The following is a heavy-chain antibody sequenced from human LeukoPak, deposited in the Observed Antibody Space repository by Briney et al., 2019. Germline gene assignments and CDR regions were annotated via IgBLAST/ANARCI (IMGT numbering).Heavy chain of an antibody. D-gene: IGHD3-3*01. CDR2: IYYSGST. CDR1: GGSISSSSYY. V-gene: IGHV4-39*01. J-gene: IGHJ4*02. CDR3: ARRFLEMNFDY. Sequence: SETLSLTCTVSGGSISSSSYYWGWIRQPPGKGLEWIGSIYYSGSTYYNPSLKSRVTISVDTSKNQFSLKLSSVTAADTAVYYCARRFLEMNFDYWGQRTLVTVSS.